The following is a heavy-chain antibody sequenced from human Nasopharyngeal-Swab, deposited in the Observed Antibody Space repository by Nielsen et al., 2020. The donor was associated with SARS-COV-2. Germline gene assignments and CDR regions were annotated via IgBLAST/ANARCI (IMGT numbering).Heavy chain of an antibody. CDR2: IDPSDSYT. V-gene: IGHV5-10-1*01. D-gene: IGHD2-2*01. J-gene: IGHJ5*01. CDR3: ARLPYSSTSYYALDS. Sequence: VRQMPGKGLQWMGRIDPSDSYTKYSPSFEGHVTFAADKSIGTVYLQWSSLRASDTAMYYCARLPYSSTSYYALDSWGQGTLVNVSS.